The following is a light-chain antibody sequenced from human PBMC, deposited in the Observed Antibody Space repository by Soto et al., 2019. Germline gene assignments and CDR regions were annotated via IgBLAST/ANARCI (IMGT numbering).Light chain of an antibody. CDR1: NSDVGAYDY. J-gene: IGLJ1*01. CDR2: DVS. Sequence: QSALTRPASVSGSPGQSITISCTGTNSDVGAYDYVSWYQQHPGKAPKLMIYDVSDRPSGVSNRFSGSKSGNTASLTISGLQAEDDADYYCSSYTSAFSYVFGTGTKLTVL. CDR3: SSYTSAFSYV. V-gene: IGLV2-14*03.